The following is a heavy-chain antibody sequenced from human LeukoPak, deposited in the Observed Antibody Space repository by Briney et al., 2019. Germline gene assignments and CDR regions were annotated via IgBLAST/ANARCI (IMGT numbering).Heavy chain of an antibody. J-gene: IGHJ4*02. D-gene: IGHD3-22*01. CDR3: ARVNFGMIVVGYDY. Sequence: ASVKVSCKASGYTFTGYYMHWVRQAPGQGLEWMGRINPNSGGTNYAQKFQGRVTMTRDTSISTAYMELSRLRSDDTAVYYCARVNFGMIVVGYDYWGQGTLVTVSS. CDR1: GYTFTGYY. CDR2: INPNSGGT. V-gene: IGHV1-2*06.